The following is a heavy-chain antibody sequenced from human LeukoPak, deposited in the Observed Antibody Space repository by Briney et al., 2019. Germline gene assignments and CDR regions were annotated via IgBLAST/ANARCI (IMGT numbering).Heavy chain of an antibody. CDR2: IYYNGST. D-gene: IGHD6-13*01. CDR3: ATSIAAAGTPPEYYYYGMDV. Sequence: PSQTLSLTCTVSGGSISSGGYYWSWIRRHPGKGLEWIGYIYYNGSTYYNPSLKSRVTISVDTSKNQFSLKLSSVTAADTAVYYCATSIAAAGTPPEYYYYGMDVWGQGTTVTVSS. V-gene: IGHV4-31*03. CDR1: GGSISSGGYY. J-gene: IGHJ6*02.